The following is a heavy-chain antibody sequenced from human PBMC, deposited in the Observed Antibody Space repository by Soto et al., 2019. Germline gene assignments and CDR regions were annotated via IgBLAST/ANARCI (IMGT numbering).Heavy chain of an antibody. CDR3: TTTSRGAMAYYYYYYGMDV. V-gene: IGHV3-15*01. J-gene: IGHJ6*02. CDR1: GFTFSNAW. D-gene: IGHD5-18*01. CDR2: IKSKTDGGTT. Sequence: GGSLRLSCAASGFTFSNAWMSWVRQAPGKGLEWVGRIKSKTDGGTTDYAAPVKGRFTISRDDSKNTLYLQMNSLKTEDTAVYYCTTTSRGAMAYYYYYYGMDVWGQGTTVTSP.